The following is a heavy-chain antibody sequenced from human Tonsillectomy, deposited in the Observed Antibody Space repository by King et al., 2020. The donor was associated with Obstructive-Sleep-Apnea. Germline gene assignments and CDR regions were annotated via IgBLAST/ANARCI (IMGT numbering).Heavy chain of an antibody. CDR3: ARGTSQAFDI. V-gene: IGHV4-30-2*01. CDR2: IYHSGST. Sequence: QLQESGSGLVKPSQTLSLTCAVSGGSISSGGYSWSWIRQPPGKGLEWIGYIYHSGSTYYNPSLKSRGTISVDRSKNQFSLKLSSVTAADTAVFYCARGTSQAFDIWGQGTLVTVSS. J-gene: IGHJ3*02. CDR1: GGSISSGGYS.